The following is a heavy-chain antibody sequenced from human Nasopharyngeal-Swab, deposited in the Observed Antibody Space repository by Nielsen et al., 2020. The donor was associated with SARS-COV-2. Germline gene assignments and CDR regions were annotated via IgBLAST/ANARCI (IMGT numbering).Heavy chain of an antibody. J-gene: IGHJ6*02. Sequence: SVKVSCKASGGTFSSYAISWVRQAPGQGLEWMGGIIPIFGTANYAQKFQGRVTITADESTSTAYMELSSLRSEDTAVHYCARDRNFVVVVAATLSDYYGMDVWGQGTTVTVSS. CDR3: ARDRNFVVVVAATLSDYYGMDV. CDR2: IIPIFGTA. CDR1: GGTFSSYA. V-gene: IGHV1-69*13. D-gene: IGHD2-15*01.